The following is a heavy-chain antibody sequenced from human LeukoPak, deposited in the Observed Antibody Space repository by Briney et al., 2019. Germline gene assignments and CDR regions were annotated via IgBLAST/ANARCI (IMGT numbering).Heavy chain of an antibody. CDR3: ARVRYGSGSYYFDY. V-gene: IGHV4-59*01. CDR1: GGSISSYS. Sequence: SETLSLTCTVSGGSISSYSWTWIPQPPGKGLEWIGYIYYSGSTDYNPSLKSRVTISVDTSKNQFSLKLSSVTAADTAVYYCARVRYGSGSYYFDYWGQGTLVTVSS. J-gene: IGHJ4*02. CDR2: IYYSGST. D-gene: IGHD3-10*01.